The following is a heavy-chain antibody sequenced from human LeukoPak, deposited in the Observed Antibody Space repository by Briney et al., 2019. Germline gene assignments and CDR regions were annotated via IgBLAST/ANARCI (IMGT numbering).Heavy chain of an antibody. J-gene: IGHJ6*03. CDR2: IYYSGST. CDR3: ARDAVLGSLVWYYYYYYMDV. Sequence: SETLSLTCTVSGGSISSSSYYWGWIRQPPGKGLEWIGSIYYSGSTYYNPSLKSRVTISVDTSKNQFSLKLSSVTAADTAVYYCARDAVLGSLVWYYYYYYMDVWGKGTTVTVSS. CDR1: GGSISSSSYY. D-gene: IGHD2-8*02. V-gene: IGHV4-39*07.